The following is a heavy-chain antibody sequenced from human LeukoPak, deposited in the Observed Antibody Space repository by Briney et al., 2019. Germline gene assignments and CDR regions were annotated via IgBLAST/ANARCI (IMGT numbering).Heavy chain of an antibody. V-gene: IGHV4-39*07. Sequence: PSETLSLTCTVSGGSISSSSYYWGWIRQPPGKGLEWIGSIYYSGSTYYNPSLKSRVTISVDTSKNQFSLKLSSVTAADTAVYYCGTLAHDSSGYSDCWGQGTLVTVSS. CDR2: IYYSGST. D-gene: IGHD3-22*01. CDR3: GTLAHDSSGYSDC. J-gene: IGHJ4*02. CDR1: GGSISSSSYY.